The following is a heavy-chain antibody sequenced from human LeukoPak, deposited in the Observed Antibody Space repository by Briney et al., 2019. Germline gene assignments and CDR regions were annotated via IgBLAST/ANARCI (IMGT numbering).Heavy chain of an antibody. CDR3: ARESSEAFDT. CDR1: GFTFSSHS. V-gene: IGHV3-21*01. D-gene: IGHD2-2*01. J-gene: IGHJ3*02. Sequence: GGSLRLSCAASGFTFSSHSMNWVRQAPGKGLEWVSSIGSSSSSIYYADSVKGRFTISRDNAKNSLYLQMNSLRAEDTAVYYCARESSEAFDTWGQGTMVTVSS. CDR2: IGSSSSSI.